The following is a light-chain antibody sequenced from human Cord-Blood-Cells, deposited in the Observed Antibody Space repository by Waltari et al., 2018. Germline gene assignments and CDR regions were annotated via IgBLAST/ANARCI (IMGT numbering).Light chain of an antibody. V-gene: IGKV1-39*01. CDR2: AAS. J-gene: IGKJ1*01. CDR3: QQRYSTPPWT. Sequence: DIQMTQSPSSLSASVGDRVTITCRASQSISSYLNWYQQKPGKAPNLLIYAASSFQSGVPSRFSGSGSGTDFTLTISSLQPEDFATYYCQQRYSTPPWTFGQGTKVEIK. CDR1: QSISSY.